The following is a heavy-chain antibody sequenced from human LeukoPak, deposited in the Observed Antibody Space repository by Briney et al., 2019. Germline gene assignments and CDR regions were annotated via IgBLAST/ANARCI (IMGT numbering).Heavy chain of an antibody. CDR3: VRHLAFGGSGLDF. V-gene: IGHV3-73*01. CDR2: IRTKANDYAT. CDR1: GFTFSAST. D-gene: IGHD3-3*01. Sequence: GGSLRLSCAASGFTFSASTIHWVRQASGKRLEWVGRIRTKANDYATTHTASLKGRFTISRDDSQNTAHLQMNSLTTEDTAVYYCVRHLAFGGSGLDFWGQGTLVSVSS. J-gene: IGHJ4*02.